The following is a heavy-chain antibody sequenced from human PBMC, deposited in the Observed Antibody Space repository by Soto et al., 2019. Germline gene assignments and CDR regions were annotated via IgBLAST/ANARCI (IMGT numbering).Heavy chain of an antibody. J-gene: IGHJ4*02. CDR1: GGPISSYY. V-gene: IGHV4-59*08. CDR2: IYYSGST. CDR3: ATLAVAGLNFDY. D-gene: IGHD6-19*01. Sequence: SETLSLTCTVSGGPISSYYWSWIRQPPGKGLEWIGYIYYSGSTNYNPSLKSRVTISVDTSKNQFSLKLSSVTAADTAVYYCATLAVAGLNFDYWGQGTLVTVSS.